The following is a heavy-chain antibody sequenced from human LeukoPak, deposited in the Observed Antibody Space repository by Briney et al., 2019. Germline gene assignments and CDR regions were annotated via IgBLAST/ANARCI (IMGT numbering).Heavy chain of an antibody. D-gene: IGHD3-10*01. V-gene: IGHV4-59*12. CDR3: ARGVTMVRGVMTFDI. CDR1: GGSISSYY. CDR2: IYYSGST. Sequence: KTSETLSLTCTVSGGSISSYYWSWIRQPPGKGLEWIGYIYYSGSTNYNPSLKSRVTMSVDTSKNQFSLKLSSVTAADTAVYYCARGVTMVRGVMTFDIWGQGTMVTVSS. J-gene: IGHJ3*02.